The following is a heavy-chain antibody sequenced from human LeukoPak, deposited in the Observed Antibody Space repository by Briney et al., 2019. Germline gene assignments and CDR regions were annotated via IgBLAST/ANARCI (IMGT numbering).Heavy chain of an antibody. CDR1: GYTFTGYY. Sequence: ASVKVSCKASGYTFTGYYMHWVRQAPGQGLEWMGWINPNSGGTNYAQKFQGRVTMTRDTSISTAYMELSRLRCDDTAVYYCAREQYYDFWSGYYTGMAPRAFDIWGQGTMVTVSS. J-gene: IGHJ3*02. CDR3: AREQYYDFWSGYYTGMAPRAFDI. CDR2: INPNSGGT. D-gene: IGHD3-3*01. V-gene: IGHV1-2*02.